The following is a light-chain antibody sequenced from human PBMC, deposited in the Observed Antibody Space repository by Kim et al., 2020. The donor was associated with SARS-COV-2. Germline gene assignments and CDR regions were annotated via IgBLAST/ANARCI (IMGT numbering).Light chain of an antibody. CDR2: GAS. CDR1: QSVSSSY. J-gene: IGKJ2*01. CDR3: QQYGSSPLT. Sequence: EIVLTQSPGTLSLSPGERATLSCRASQSVSSSYLAWYQQKPGQAPRLLIYGASSRATGIPDRFSGSGSGTDFTLTISRLVPEDFAVYYCQQYGSSPLTFGQGTKLEI. V-gene: IGKV3-20*01.